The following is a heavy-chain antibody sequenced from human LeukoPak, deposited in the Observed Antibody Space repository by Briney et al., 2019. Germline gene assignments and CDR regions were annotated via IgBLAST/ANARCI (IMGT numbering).Heavy chain of an antibody. V-gene: IGHV3-74*01. CDR3: AILTRILPLDY. Sequence: HPGGSLRLSCAAAGFTFSSYWMHWVRQAPGKGLVWVSRINSDGSSTSYADSVKGRFTISRDNAKNTLYLQMNSLRAEDTAVYYCAILTRILPLDYWGQGTLVTVSS. CDR2: INSDGSST. D-gene: IGHD2/OR15-2a*01. CDR1: GFTFSSYW. J-gene: IGHJ4*02.